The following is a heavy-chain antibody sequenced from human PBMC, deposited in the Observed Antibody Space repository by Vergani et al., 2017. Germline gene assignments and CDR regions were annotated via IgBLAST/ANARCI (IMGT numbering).Heavy chain of an antibody. V-gene: IGHV3-23*01. CDR3: AKFSSGYFFVWGGATDAFDI. CDR1: GFTFSSYA. CDR2: ISGSGGST. D-gene: IGHD3-22*01. Sequence: EVQLLESGGGLVQPGGSLRLSCAASGFTFSSYAMSWVRQAPGKGLEWVSAISGSGGSTYYADSVKGRFTISRDNSKNTLNLQMNSLRAEDTAVYYCAKFSSGYFFVWGGATDAFDIWGQGTMVTVSS. J-gene: IGHJ3*02.